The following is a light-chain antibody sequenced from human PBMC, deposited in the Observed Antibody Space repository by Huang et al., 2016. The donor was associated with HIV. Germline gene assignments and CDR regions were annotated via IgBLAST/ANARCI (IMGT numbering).Light chain of an antibody. CDR3: QQYGSSPRT. V-gene: IGKV3-20*01. Sequence: EIVLTQSPGTLSLSPGERATLSCRASQSVSSSYLAWYHQNPGQAPRLLIYGASSRATGIPDRFSGSGSGTDFTLTISRLEPEDFAVYYCQQYGSSPRTFGQGTRLEIK. CDR1: QSVSSSY. CDR2: GAS. J-gene: IGKJ5*01.